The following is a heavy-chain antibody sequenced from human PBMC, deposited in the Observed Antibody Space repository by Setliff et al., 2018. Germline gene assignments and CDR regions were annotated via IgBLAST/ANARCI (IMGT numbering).Heavy chain of an antibody. Sequence: ASVKVSCKTSGYTFTNYGITWVRQAPGQELEWMGWINNYSFKTNYPQKFLGRVTVTTDTSTGTAYMELGSLTSDDTAIYYCARINFYVSSGYYYAPDYWGPGTLVTVSS. CDR3: ARINFYVSSGYYYAPDY. D-gene: IGHD3-22*01. CDR1: GYTFTNYG. CDR2: INNYSFKT. V-gene: IGHV1-18*01. J-gene: IGHJ4*02.